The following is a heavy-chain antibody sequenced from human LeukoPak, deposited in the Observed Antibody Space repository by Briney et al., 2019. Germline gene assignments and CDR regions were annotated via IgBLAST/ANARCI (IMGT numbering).Heavy chain of an antibody. J-gene: IGHJ4*02. CDR3: ARVYSGSYPYYFDY. D-gene: IGHD1-26*01. CDR1: GFTFSSYS. CDR2: ISGSSSTI. Sequence: GGSLRLSCAAFGFTFSSYSMNWVRQAPGKGLEWGSYISGSSSTIYYADSVKGRFTISRDNGKNTLYLQMNSLRAEDTAVYYCARVYSGSYPYYFDYWGQGTLVIVSS. V-gene: IGHV3-48*01.